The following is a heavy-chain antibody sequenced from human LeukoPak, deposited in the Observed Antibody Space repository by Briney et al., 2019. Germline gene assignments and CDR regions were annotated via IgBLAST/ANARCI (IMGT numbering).Heavy chain of an antibody. J-gene: IGHJ4*02. CDR2: ISSSSSYI. CDR3: ASREGSAAGTGDY. D-gene: IGHD6-13*01. Sequence: PGGSLRLSCAASGFTFSSYSVNWVRQAPGKGLEWVSSISSSSSYIYYADSVKGRFTISRDNAKNSLYLQMNSLRAEDTAVYYCASREGSAAGTGDYWGQGTLVTVSS. CDR1: GFTFSSYS. V-gene: IGHV3-21*01.